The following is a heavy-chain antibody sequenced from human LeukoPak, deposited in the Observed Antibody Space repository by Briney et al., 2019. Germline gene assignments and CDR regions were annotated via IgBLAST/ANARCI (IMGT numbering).Heavy chain of an antibody. Sequence: SGGSLRLSCAASGFTFSSYSMNWVRQAPGKGLEWVSSTSSSSSYKYYADSVKGRFTVSRDNAKNSLYLQMNSLGAEDTAVYYCAREKYDILTGYSPYFFGYWGQGTLVTVSS. CDR1: GFTFSSYS. CDR2: TSSSSSYK. CDR3: AREKYDILTGYSPYFFGY. D-gene: IGHD3-9*01. V-gene: IGHV3-21*01. J-gene: IGHJ4*02.